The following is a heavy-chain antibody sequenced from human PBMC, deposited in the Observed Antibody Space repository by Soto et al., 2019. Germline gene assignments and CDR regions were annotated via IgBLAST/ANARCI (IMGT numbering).Heavy chain of an antibody. CDR3: ARGGRAAAGTDY. Sequence: QVPLVQSGAEVKKPGASVKVSCKASGYTFTSYAMHWVRQAPGQRLEWMGWINAGNGNTKYSQKFQGRVTITRDTSASTAYMELSSLRSEDTAVYYCARGGRAAAGTDYWGQGTLVTVSS. CDR1: GYTFTSYA. J-gene: IGHJ4*02. D-gene: IGHD6-13*01. CDR2: INAGNGNT. V-gene: IGHV1-3*01.